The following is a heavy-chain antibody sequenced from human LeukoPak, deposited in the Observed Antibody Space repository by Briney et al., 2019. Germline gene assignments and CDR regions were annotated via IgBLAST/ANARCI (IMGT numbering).Heavy chain of an antibody. CDR3: AREAVIRGIIITNFDY. Sequence: ASVKVSCKASGYTFTGHYMHWVRQAPGQGLEWMGWINPNSGDTNYAQKFRGRVTMTRATSISTAYMELSRLSFDDTAVYYCAREAVIRGIIITNFDYWGQGTLVTVSS. V-gene: IGHV1-2*02. J-gene: IGHJ4*02. D-gene: IGHD3-10*01. CDR2: INPNSGDT. CDR1: GYTFTGHY.